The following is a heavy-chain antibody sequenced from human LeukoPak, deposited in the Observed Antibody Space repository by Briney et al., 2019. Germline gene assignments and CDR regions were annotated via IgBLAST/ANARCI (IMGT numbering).Heavy chain of an antibody. CDR2: IYHSGST. Sequence: SETLSLTCAVSGGSISSSNWWSWVRQPPGKGLEWIGEIYHSGSTNYNPSLKSRVTISVDKSKNQFSLKLSSVTAADTAVYYCARIVVVPAAIEYYLDYWGQGTLVTVSS. CDR3: ARIVVVPAAIEYYLDY. V-gene: IGHV4-4*02. CDR1: GGSISSSNW. D-gene: IGHD2-2*01. J-gene: IGHJ4*02.